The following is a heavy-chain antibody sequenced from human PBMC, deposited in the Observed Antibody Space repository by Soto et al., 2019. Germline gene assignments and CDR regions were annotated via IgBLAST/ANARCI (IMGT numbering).Heavy chain of an antibody. CDR1: GFSLSTSGVG. CDR3: AHPYYYGSGSYVDY. J-gene: IGHJ4*02. D-gene: IGHD3-10*01. V-gene: IGHV2-5*02. CDR2: IYWDDDK. Sequence: QITLKESGPTLVKPTQTLTLTCTFSGFSLSTSGVGVGWIRQPPGKALEWLALIYWDDDKRYSPSLKSRLTTXKXTXXNQAVLTTTTMDPVDTATYSCAHPYYYGSGSYVDYWGQGTLVTVSS.